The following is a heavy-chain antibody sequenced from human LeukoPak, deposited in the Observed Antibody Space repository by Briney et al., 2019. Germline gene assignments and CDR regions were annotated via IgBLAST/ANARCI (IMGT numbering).Heavy chain of an antibody. CDR1: GGTFSSYA. J-gene: IGHJ5*02. V-gene: IGHV1-69*06. CDR2: IIPIFGTA. Sequence: GASVKVSCKASGGTFSSYAISWVRQAPGQGLEWMGGIIPIFGTANYAQKFQGRVTITADKSTSTAYMELSSLRSEDTAVYYCAREGVDYGDYGGLVGGGNNWFDPWGQGTLVTVSS. CDR3: AREGVDYGDYGGLVGGGNNWFDP. D-gene: IGHD4-17*01.